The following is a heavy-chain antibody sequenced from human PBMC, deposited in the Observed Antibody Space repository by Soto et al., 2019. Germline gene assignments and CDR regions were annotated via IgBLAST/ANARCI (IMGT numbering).Heavy chain of an antibody. CDR3: ARGRYFDWLLYRSYIRAGYFDL. J-gene: IGHJ2*01. V-gene: IGHV4-34*01. CDR1: GGSFSGYY. Sequence: QVQLQQWGAGLLKPSETLSLTCAVYGGSFSGYYWSWIRQPPGKGLEWIGEINHSGSTNYNPSLKSRVTISVDTSKNQFSLKLSSVTAADTAVYYCARGRYFDWLLYRSYIRAGYFDLWGRGTLVTVSS. CDR2: INHSGST. D-gene: IGHD3-9*01.